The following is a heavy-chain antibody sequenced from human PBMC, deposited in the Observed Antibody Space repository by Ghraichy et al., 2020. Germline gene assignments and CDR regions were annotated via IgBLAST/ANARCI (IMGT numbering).Heavy chain of an antibody. V-gene: IGHV4-59*01. CDR3: AREGSHANDFGWFDP. CDR2: IYYSGST. J-gene: IGHJ5*02. D-gene: IGHD4/OR15-4a*01. CDR1: GGSISSYY. Sequence: SETLSLTCTVSGGSISSYYWSWIRQPPGKGLEWIGYIYYSGSTNYNPSLKSRVTISVDTSKNQFSLKLSSVTAADTAVYYCAREGSHANDFGWFDPWGQGTLVTVSS.